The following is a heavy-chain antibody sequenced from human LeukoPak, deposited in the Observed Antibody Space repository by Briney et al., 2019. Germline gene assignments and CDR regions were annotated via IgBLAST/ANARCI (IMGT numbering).Heavy chain of an antibody. CDR1: GYTFTSYG. CDR2: ISAYNGNT. Sequence: ASVKVSCKASGYTFTSYGISWVRQAPGQGLEWMGWISAYNGNTNYAQKLQGRVTMTTDTSTSTAYMELRSLRSDDTAVYYCARVPSAAAAWDYYYYMDVWGKGTTVTVSS. CDR3: ARVPSAAAAWDYYYYMDV. J-gene: IGHJ6*03. V-gene: IGHV1-18*01. D-gene: IGHD6-13*01.